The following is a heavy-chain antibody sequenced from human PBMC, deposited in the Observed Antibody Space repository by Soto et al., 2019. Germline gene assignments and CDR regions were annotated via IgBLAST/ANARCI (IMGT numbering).Heavy chain of an antibody. CDR3: ARARRYYGMDV. CDR1: GGSISSGGYY. CDR2: IYYSGST. J-gene: IGHJ6*02. V-gene: IGHV4-31*03. Sequence: SETLSLTCTFSGGSISSGGYYLSWIRQHPGKGLEWIGYIYYSGSTYYNPSLKSRVTISVDTSKNQFSLKLSSVTAADTAVYYCARARRYYGMDVWGQGTTVTVSS.